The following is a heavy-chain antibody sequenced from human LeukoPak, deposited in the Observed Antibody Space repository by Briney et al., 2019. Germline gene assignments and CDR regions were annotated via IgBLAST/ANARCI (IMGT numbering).Heavy chain of an antibody. J-gene: IGHJ5*02. Sequence: SETLSLTCTVSGDSISNYFWSWIRQPPGRGLEWIGYIYTSGSTNYNPSLKSRVTISVDTSKNQFSLKLSSVTAADTAVYYCARHGGDYYDSSGYYFPNWFDPWGQGTLVTVSS. CDR2: IYTSGST. V-gene: IGHV4-4*09. CDR3: ARHGGDYYDSSGYYFPNWFDP. CDR1: GDSISNYF. D-gene: IGHD3-22*01.